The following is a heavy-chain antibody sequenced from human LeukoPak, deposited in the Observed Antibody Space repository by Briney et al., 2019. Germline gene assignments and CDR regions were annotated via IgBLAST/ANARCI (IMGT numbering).Heavy chain of an antibody. Sequence: ASVKVSCKVSGYTLTELSMHWVRQAPGKGLEWMGGLDPEDGETIYAQKFQGRVTMTEDTSTDTAYMELSSLRSEDTAVYYCATLVGSSGWYGEGWFDPWGQGTLVTVSS. CDR3: ATLVGSSGWYGEGWFDP. V-gene: IGHV1-24*01. CDR2: LDPEDGET. J-gene: IGHJ5*02. D-gene: IGHD6-19*01. CDR1: GYTLTELS.